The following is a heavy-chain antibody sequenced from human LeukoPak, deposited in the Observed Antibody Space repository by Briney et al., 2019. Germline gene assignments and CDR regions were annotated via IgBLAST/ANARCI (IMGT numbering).Heavy chain of an antibody. J-gene: IGHJ4*02. V-gene: IGHV3-53*01. CDR3: ARGSSSGWSDFDY. D-gene: IGHD6-19*01. CDR1: GFTVSRNY. Sequence: GASLRLSCAASGFTVSRNYMSWVSQAPGKGLEWVSVIYSGGSTYYADSVKGRFTISRDNSKNTLYLQMNSLRAEDTAVYHCARGSSSGWSDFDYWGQGTLVTVSS. CDR2: IYSGGST.